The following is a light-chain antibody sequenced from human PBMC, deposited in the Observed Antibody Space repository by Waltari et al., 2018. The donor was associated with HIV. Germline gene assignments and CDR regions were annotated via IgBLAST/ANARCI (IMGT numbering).Light chain of an antibody. CDR2: DVT. J-gene: IGLJ1*01. CDR3: CSYAGNHNYV. V-gene: IGLV2-11*01. CDR1: SSDVGGYNS. Sequence: QSALTQPRSVSGSPGQSVTISCTGPSSDVGGYNSVSWYQHHPGKAPKLIIFDVTERPSGVPERFSGSKSGSTAALTISRLQAENETDYYCCSYAGNHNYVFGTGTKVTVL.